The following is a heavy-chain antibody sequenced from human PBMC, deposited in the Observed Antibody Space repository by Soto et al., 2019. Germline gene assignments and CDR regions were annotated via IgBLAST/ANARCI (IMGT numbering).Heavy chain of an antibody. CDR1: GGSFSGYY. J-gene: IGHJ6*03. D-gene: IGHD4-17*01. V-gene: IGHV4-34*01. Sequence: PSETLSLTCAVYGGSFSGYYWSWIRQPPGKGLELIGEINHSGSTNYNPSLKSRVTISVDTSKNQFSLKLSSVTAADTAVYYCARGGGLRYYYYYYMDVWGKGTTVTVSS. CDR3: ARGGGLRYYYYYYMDV. CDR2: INHSGST.